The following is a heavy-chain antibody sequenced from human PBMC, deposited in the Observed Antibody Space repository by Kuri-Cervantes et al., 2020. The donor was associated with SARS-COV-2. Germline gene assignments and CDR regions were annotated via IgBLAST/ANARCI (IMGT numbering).Heavy chain of an antibody. Sequence: SVKVSCKASGGTFGSYAISWVRQAPGQGLEWMGGIIPIFGTANYAQKFQGRVTITTDESTSTAYMELSSLRSEDTAVYYCARVGVATGGFWFDPWGQGTLVTVSS. CDR2: IIPIFGTA. CDR3: ARVGVATGGFWFDP. V-gene: IGHV1-69*05. D-gene: IGHD5-12*01. J-gene: IGHJ5*02. CDR1: GGTFGSYA.